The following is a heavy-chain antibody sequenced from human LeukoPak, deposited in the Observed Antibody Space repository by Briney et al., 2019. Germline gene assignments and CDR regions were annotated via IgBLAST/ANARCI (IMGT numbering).Heavy chain of an antibody. D-gene: IGHD3-3*02. CDR2: IYTSGST. J-gene: IGHJ6*03. Sequence: SETLSLTCTVSGGSISSYYWSWIRQPAGKGLEWIGRIYTSGSTNYNPSLKSRVTMSVDTSKNQFSLKLSSVTAADTAVYYCARGIDSITTGYYMDVWGKGTTVTVSS. V-gene: IGHV4-4*07. CDR3: ARGIDSITTGYYMDV. CDR1: GGSISSYY.